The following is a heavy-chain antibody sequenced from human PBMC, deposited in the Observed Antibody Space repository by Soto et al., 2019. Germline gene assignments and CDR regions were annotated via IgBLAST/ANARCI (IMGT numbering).Heavy chain of an antibody. V-gene: IGHV4-59*01. CDR2: IYYSERT. Sequence: SETLSLTCTVSGGSITSSYWSWIRQPPGKGLEWIGNIYYSERTNYNPSLWSRITISVDSSKNQFSLKLSSVTAADTAVYYCARERWDSSGRYGMDVWGQGTTVTVSS. CDR3: ARERWDSSGRYGMDV. J-gene: IGHJ6*02. CDR1: GGSITSSY. D-gene: IGHD6-19*01.